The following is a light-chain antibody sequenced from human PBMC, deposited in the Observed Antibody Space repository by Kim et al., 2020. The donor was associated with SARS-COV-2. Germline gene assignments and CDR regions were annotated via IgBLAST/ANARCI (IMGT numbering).Light chain of an antibody. V-gene: IGLV2-11*01. Sequence: GQSVTIACPGTSSDVGRYNFVSWYHQHPGKAPKLMIYDVTKRPSGVPDRFSGSKSGNTASLTISGLQAEDEADYYCSSYAGSYTWVFGGGTQLTVL. J-gene: IGLJ3*02. CDR2: DVT. CDR1: SSDVGRYNF. CDR3: SSYAGSYTWV.